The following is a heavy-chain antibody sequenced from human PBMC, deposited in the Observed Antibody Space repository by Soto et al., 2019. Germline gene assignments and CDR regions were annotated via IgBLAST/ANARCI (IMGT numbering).Heavy chain of an antibody. D-gene: IGHD3-3*01. J-gene: IGHJ4*02. V-gene: IGHV4-59*01. CDR3: AGIFWSGYYY. CDR1: GGSISSYY. CDR2: IYYSGST. Sequence: SETLSLTCTVSGGSISSYYWSWIRQPPGKGLEWIGYIYYSGSTNYNPSVKGRFTISRDNSKNTLYLQMNSLRAEDTAVYYCAGIFWSGYYYWGQGTLVTVSS.